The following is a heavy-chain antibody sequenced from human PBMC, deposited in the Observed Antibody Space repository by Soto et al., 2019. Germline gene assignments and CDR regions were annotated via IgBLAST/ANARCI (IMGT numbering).Heavy chain of an antibody. D-gene: IGHD6-13*01. Sequence: EVPLVESGGGVVRPGRSLRLSCAASGFSFDDYGMNWVRQVPGKGLEWVSGISWNGGSIGYSDSVKGRFTISRDNAKNSLYLQMNSLRAEDTALYYCARSGAAGKHGATYYYYYSGMDVWGQGTTVTVSS. V-gene: IGHV3-20*04. CDR2: ISWNGGSI. J-gene: IGHJ6*02. CDR3: ARSGAAGKHGATYYYYYSGMDV. CDR1: GFSFDDYG.